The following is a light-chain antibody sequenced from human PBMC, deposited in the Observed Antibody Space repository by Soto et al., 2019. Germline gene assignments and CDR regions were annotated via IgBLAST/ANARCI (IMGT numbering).Light chain of an antibody. Sequence: EILMSQSPATLSVSPGERATLSCRASQSVSSNLAWYQQKPGQATRLIIYGASTRANGIPARFSGSGSGTEFTLTISRLEPEDFAVYDCQKYGRSPGWTFGRGTKVDI. J-gene: IGKJ1*01. CDR3: QKYGRSPGWT. CDR2: GAS. CDR1: QSVSSN. V-gene: IGKV3-15*01.